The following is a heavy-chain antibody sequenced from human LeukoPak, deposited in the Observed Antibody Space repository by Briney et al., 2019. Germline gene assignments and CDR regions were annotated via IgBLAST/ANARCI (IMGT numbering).Heavy chain of an antibody. CDR1: GGSISSYY. J-gene: IGHJ4*01. D-gene: IGHD6-6*01. Sequence: SETLSLTCTVSGGSISSYYWSWIRQPAGKGLEWIGRIYTSGSTNYNPSLKSRVTMSVDTSKNQFSLKLSSVTAADTAVYYCARESPTMAYSSSIDYWGQGTLVTVCS. CDR3: ARESPTMAYSSSIDY. V-gene: IGHV4-4*07. CDR2: IYTSGST.